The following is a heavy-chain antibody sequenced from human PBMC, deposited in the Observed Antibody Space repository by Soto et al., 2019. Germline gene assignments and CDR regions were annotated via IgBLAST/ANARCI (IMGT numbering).Heavy chain of an antibody. Sequence: EVQLVESGGGLVKPGGPLRLSCAASGFTFSSYSMNWVRQAPGKGLEWVSSISSSSSYIYYADSVKGRFTISRDNAKNSLYLQMNSLRAEDTAVYYCARDDIAAPFEDWGQGTLVTVSS. CDR2: ISSSSSYI. CDR1: GFTFSSYS. D-gene: IGHD6-25*01. V-gene: IGHV3-21*01. J-gene: IGHJ4*02. CDR3: ARDDIAAPFED.